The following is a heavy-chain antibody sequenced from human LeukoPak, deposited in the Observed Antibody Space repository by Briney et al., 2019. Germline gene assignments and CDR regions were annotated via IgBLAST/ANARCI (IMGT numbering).Heavy chain of an antibody. CDR2: IRSKANSYAT. CDR3: TRRGSSSWQNYYYYYMDV. V-gene: IGHV3-73*01. J-gene: IGHJ6*03. Sequence: GGSLRLSCAASGFTFSGPAMHWVRQASGKGLEWVGRIRSKANSYATAYAASVKGRFTISRDDSKNTAYLQMNSLKTEDTAVYYCTRRGSSSWQNYYYYYMDVWGKGTTVTVSS. CDR1: GFTFSGPA. D-gene: IGHD6-13*01.